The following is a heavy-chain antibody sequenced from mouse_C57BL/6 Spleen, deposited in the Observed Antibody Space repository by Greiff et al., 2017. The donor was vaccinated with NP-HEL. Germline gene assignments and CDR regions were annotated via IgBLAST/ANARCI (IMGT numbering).Heavy chain of an antibody. Sequence: QVQLQQPGAELVKPGASVKMSCKASGYTFTSYWITWVKQRPGQGLEWIGDIYPGSGSTNYNEKFKSKATLTVDTSSSTAYMQRSSLTSEDSAVYYGAREEAYYSNLAWFADWGQGTLVTVSA. CDR2: IYPGSGST. V-gene: IGHV1-55*01. CDR3: AREEAYYSNLAWFAD. J-gene: IGHJ3*01. CDR1: GYTFTSYW. D-gene: IGHD2-5*01.